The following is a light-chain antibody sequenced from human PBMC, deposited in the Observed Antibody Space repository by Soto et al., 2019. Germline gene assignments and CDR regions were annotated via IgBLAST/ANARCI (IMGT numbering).Light chain of an antibody. CDR3: SSYTSSSTPGGV. CDR2: DVS. V-gene: IGLV2-14*01. CDR1: SSDVGGYNY. J-gene: IGLJ2*01. Sequence: QSALTQPASVSGSPGQSITISCTGTSSDVGGYNYVSWYQQHPGKAPKLMMYDVSNRPSGVSNRFYGSKSGNTASLTISGLQAEDESDYYCSSYTSSSTPGGVFGGGTKLTVL.